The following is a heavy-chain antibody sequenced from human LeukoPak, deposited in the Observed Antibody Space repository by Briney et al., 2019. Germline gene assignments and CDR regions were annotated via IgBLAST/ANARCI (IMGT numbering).Heavy chain of an antibody. Sequence: SETLSLTCTVSGGSISSYYWSWIRQPPGKGLEWIGYIYYSGSTNYNPSLESRVTISVDTSKNQFSLKLSSVTAADTAVYYCARGWPYCSSTSCYTDYWGQGTLVTVSS. CDR3: ARGWPYCSSTSCYTDY. J-gene: IGHJ4*02. CDR2: IYYSGST. CDR1: GGSISSYY. D-gene: IGHD2-2*02. V-gene: IGHV4-59*01.